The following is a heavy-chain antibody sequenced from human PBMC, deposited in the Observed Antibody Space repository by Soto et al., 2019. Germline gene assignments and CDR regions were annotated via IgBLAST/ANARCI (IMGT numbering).Heavy chain of an antibody. J-gene: IGHJ4*02. D-gene: IGHD1-26*01. CDR3: ARDKSGSLDY. Sequence: PSETLSLTCAVYGGSFSGYYWSWIRQPPGKGLEWIGEINHSGSTNYNPSLKSRVSMSLDMAKKQFSLNLSSVTAADTAVYYCARDKSGSLDYWGQGILVTVSS. CDR1: GGSFSGYY. V-gene: IGHV4-34*01. CDR2: INHSGST.